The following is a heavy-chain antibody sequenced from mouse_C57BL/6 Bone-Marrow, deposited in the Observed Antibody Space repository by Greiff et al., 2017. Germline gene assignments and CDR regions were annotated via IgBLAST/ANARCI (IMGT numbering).Heavy chain of an antibody. J-gene: IGHJ3*01. D-gene: IGHD2-3*01. CDR1: GFNIKDDY. CDR2: IDPENGDP. V-gene: IGHV14-4*01. Sequence: VQLQQSGAELVRPGASVKLSCTASGFNIKDDYMHWVKQRPEQGLAWIGWIDPENGDPEYASKFQGKATITADTSSNTAYLQLSSLTSEDTAVYYCTLSEGYYPTWFAYWGQGTLVTVSA. CDR3: TLSEGYYPTWFAY.